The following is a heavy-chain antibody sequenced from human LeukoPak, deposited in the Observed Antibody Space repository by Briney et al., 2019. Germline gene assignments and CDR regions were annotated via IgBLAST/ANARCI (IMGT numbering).Heavy chain of an antibody. Sequence: GGSLRLSCAASGFTFSSYEMNWVRQAPGKGLGWVSYISSSGSAIYFADSVKGRFTISRDNAKNSLSLQTNSLRAEDTAVYYCARGLGTTVTNEYYYDSSGYYDGGLDYWGQGTLVTVSS. CDR3: ARGLGTTVTNEYYYDSSGYYDGGLDY. CDR1: GFTFSSYE. CDR2: ISSSGSAI. J-gene: IGHJ4*02. D-gene: IGHD3-22*01. V-gene: IGHV3-48*03.